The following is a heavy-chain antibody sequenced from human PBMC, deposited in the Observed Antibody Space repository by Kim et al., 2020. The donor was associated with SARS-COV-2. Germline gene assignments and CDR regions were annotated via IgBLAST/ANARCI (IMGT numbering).Heavy chain of an antibody. CDR3: TRGVRGNHYYYYMDV. D-gene: IGHD3-10*01. Sequence: GGSLRLSCTVSGFTFGEYGVSWVRQAPGTGLEWVGFIRGKAYGGTTEYAASVKGRFTISGEDSRSVAYLQMDSLKTDDTAVYYCTRGVRGNHYYYYMDVWGKGTTVTVSS. CDR2: IRGKAYGGTT. V-gene: IGHV3-49*04. CDR1: GFTFGEYG. J-gene: IGHJ6*03.